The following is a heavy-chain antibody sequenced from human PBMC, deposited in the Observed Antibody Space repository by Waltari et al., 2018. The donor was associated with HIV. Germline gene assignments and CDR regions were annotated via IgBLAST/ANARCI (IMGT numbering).Heavy chain of an antibody. V-gene: IGHV1-69*01. Sequence: QVQLVQSGAAVKKPGSSVKVSCKASGVTFSSYAISWVRQAPGQGLEWMGGIIPIFGTANYAQKFQGRVTITADESTSTAYMELSSLRSEDTAVYYCARCRRHTPHYYYGMDVWGQGTTVTVSS. CDR3: ARCRRHTPHYYYGMDV. J-gene: IGHJ6*02. CDR1: GVTFSSYA. CDR2: IIPIFGTA. D-gene: IGHD1-1*01.